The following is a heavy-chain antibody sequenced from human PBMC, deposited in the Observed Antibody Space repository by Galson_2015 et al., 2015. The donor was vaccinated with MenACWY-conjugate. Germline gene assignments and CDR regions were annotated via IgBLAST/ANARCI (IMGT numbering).Heavy chain of an antibody. CDR2: IYWYDDK. CDR1: GFSLSTSVVG. V-gene: IGHV2-5*01. J-gene: IGHJ4*02. Sequence: PALVKPTQTLTLTCTVSGFSLSTSVVGVGWIRQPPGKALEWLILIYWYDDKRYSPSLKSRLTITKDTSKNQVVLTMTNMDPVDTATYYCAHRKLGMASFDSWGPGTLVTVSS. CDR3: AHRKLGMASFDS. D-gene: IGHD5-24*01.